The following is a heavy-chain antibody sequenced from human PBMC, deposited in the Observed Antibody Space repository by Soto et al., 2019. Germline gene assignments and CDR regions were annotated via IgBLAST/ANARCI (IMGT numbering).Heavy chain of an antibody. CDR1: GFSFSSYA. CDR3: AKGSIEYSASVDN. V-gene: IGHV3-23*01. CDR2: ISARGGSS. D-gene: IGHD4-4*01. Sequence: DVQLLESGGGLVQPGGSLRLSCAASGFSFSSYAMVWVRQATGKGLEWGSVISARGGSSYLADSVKGRFTISRDNSKNVLSLEMNSLRAEDTAIYFCAKGSIEYSASVDNWGQGTLVLVSS. J-gene: IGHJ4*02.